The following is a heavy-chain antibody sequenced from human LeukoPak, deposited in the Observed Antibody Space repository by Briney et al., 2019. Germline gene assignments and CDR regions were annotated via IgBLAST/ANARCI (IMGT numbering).Heavy chain of an antibody. CDR1: GGSFSGYY. Sequence: SETLSLTCAVYGGSFSGYYWSWIRQPPGKGLEWIGYIYYSGSTNYNPSLKSRVTISVDTSKNQFSLKLSSVTAADTAVYYCARDSPSYSSSWYYWGQGTLVTVSS. CDR3: ARDSPSYSSSWYY. J-gene: IGHJ4*02. CDR2: IYYSGST. D-gene: IGHD6-13*01. V-gene: IGHV4-59*01.